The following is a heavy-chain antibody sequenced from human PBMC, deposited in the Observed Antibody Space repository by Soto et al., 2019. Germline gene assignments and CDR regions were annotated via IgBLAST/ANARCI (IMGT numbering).Heavy chain of an antibody. CDR3: ARDLSTGGRYNAFDI. Sequence: VASVNVSCKASGGTFGNYGFSWVRQATGQGPEWMGGIFPIFTTTNYGQKFQGRVTITADKSTRTVYMDLSSLTSEDTAVYYCARDLSTGGRYNAFDIWGQGTMVTVSS. D-gene: IGHD3-16*01. J-gene: IGHJ3*02. V-gene: IGHV1-69*06. CDR1: GGTFGNYG. CDR2: IFPIFTTT.